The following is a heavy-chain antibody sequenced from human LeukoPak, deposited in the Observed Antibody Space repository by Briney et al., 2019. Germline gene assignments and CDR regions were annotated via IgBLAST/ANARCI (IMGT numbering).Heavy chain of an antibody. Sequence: SETLSLTCTVSGYSISSGYYWGWIRQPPGKGLEWIASIYYNGNTYQNPSLRSRVTISVDTTKNQFSLKLSSVTAADTAVYYCARATAVAGTAVRNTYYYYGMDVWGQGTTVTVSS. CDR3: ARATAVAGTAVRNTYYYYGMDV. V-gene: IGHV4-38-2*02. CDR1: GYSISSGYY. D-gene: IGHD6-19*01. CDR2: IYYNGNT. J-gene: IGHJ6*02.